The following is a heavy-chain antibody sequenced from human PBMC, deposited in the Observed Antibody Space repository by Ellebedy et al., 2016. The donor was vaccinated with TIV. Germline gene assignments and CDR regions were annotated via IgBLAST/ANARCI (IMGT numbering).Heavy chain of an antibody. J-gene: IGHJ4*02. D-gene: IGHD6-6*01. Sequence: GGSLRLXXATSGFTFSNYGIHWVRQAPGKGLEWVAVISFDGSNTFYADSVKGRFIISRDNSKNMLFLEMNSLRPEDTAVYYCAKRLYPARLVGFDYWGQGTLVTVSS. CDR1: GFTFSNYG. CDR2: ISFDGSNT. CDR3: AKRLYPARLVGFDY. V-gene: IGHV3-30*18.